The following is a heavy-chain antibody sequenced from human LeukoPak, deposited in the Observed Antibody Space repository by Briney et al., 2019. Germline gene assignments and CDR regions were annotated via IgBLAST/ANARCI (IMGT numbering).Heavy chain of an antibody. D-gene: IGHD6-19*01. CDR3: AKGGYSSGWYEYGSDWFDP. V-gene: IGHV3-9*03. CDR1: GFTFTNYR. Sequence: PGGSLRLSCAASGFTFTNYRLNWVRQAPGKGLEWVSGISWNSGSIGYADSVKGRFTISRDNAKNSLYLQMNSLRAEDMALYYCAKGGYSSGWYEYGSDWFDPWGQGTLVTVSS. CDR2: ISWNSGSI. J-gene: IGHJ5*02.